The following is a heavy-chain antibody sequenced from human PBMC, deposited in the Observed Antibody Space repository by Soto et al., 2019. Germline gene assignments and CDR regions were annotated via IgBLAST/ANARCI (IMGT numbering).Heavy chain of an antibody. Sequence: GGSLRLSCAASGFTFSSYGMHWVRQAPGKGLEWVAVISYDGSNKYYADSVKGRFTISRDNSKNTLYLQMNSLRAEDTAVYYCAKDRSSGWYQTTFRYYYYGMDVWGQGTTVTVSS. CDR3: AKDRSSGWYQTTFRYYYYGMDV. J-gene: IGHJ6*02. CDR2: ISYDGSNK. D-gene: IGHD6-19*01. V-gene: IGHV3-30*18. CDR1: GFTFSSYG.